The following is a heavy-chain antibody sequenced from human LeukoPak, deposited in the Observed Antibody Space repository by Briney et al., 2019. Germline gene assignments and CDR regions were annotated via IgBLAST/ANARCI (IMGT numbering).Heavy chain of an antibody. J-gene: IGHJ4*02. Sequence: ASVKVSCKASGGTFSSYAISWVRQAPGQGLEWMGGIIPIFGTANYAQKFQGRVTITADESTSTAYMELSSLRSEDTAVYYCARSDYSNDPYDYWGQGTLVTVSS. D-gene: IGHD4-11*01. CDR1: GGTFSSYA. CDR2: IIPIFGTA. V-gene: IGHV1-69*13. CDR3: ARSDYSNDPYDY.